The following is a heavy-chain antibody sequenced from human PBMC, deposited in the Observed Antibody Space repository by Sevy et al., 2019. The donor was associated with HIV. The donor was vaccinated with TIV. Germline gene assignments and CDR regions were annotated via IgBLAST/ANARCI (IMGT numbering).Heavy chain of an antibody. V-gene: IGHV1-69*13. CDR1: GGTFSSYA. CDR3: ARSARTEHYFDY. CDR2: IIPIFGTA. J-gene: IGHJ4*02. Sequence: ASVKVSCKASGGTFSSYAISWVRQAPGQGLEWMGGIIPIFGTANYAQKFQGRVTITADESTSTAYMELSSLRSEDTAVYYCARSARTEHYFDYWGQGTLVTVSS.